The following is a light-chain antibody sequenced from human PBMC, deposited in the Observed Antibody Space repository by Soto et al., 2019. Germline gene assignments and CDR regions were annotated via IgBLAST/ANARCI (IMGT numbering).Light chain of an antibody. J-gene: IGKJ1*01. V-gene: IGKV1-5*01. Sequence: DIQMTQSPTSLSASVGDRVTITCRASQTISNHLNLYQQKPGKAPKLLIYTASSLQSGVPSRFSGSGSGTEFTLTISSLQPDDFATYYCQQYNSYWTFGQGTKVDIK. CDR2: TAS. CDR1: QTISNH. CDR3: QQYNSYWT.